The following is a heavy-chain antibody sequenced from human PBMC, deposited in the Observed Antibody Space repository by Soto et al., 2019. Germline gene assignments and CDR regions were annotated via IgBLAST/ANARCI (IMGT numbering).Heavy chain of an antibody. CDR2: ISPSGGST. Sequence: GASGKVCCKASGYTFTSYYMHWVRQAPGQGLEWMGIISPSGGSTSYAQKFQGRVTMTRDTSTSTVYMELSSLRSEDTAVYYCARDTSSSGPDYWGQGTLVTVSS. CDR1: GYTFTSYY. V-gene: IGHV1-46*01. J-gene: IGHJ4*02. CDR3: ARDTSSSGPDY. D-gene: IGHD6-19*01.